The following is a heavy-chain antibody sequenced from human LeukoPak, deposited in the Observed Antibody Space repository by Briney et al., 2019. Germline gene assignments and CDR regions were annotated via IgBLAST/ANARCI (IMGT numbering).Heavy chain of an antibody. CDR3: ARELCTNGVCYNDY. CDR2: LYSGGGT. V-gene: IGHV3-53*01. Sequence: GGSLRLSCAASGFTVSSNYMSWVRQAPGKGLEWVSVLYSGGGTSYADSVKGRFTISRDNSKNTLYLQMNNLRAEDTAVYYRARELCTNGVCYNDYWGQGTLVTVSS. J-gene: IGHJ4*02. D-gene: IGHD2-8*01. CDR1: GFTVSSNY.